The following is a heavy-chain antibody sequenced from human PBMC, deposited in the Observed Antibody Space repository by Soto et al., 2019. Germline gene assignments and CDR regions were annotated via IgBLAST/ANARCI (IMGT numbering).Heavy chain of an antibody. CDR1: GGSISSGDYY. J-gene: IGHJ5*01. V-gene: IGHV4-30-4*01. CDR3: SIDLSSCYRHLFDS. D-gene: IGHD6-13*01. Sequence: PSETLSLTCTVSGGSISSGDYYWSWIRQPPGKGLEWIGYIYHSGSTYYNPSLKSRVTISVDTSKNQFSLKLSSVTAADTAVYYCSIDLSSCYRHLFDSWGQGTLVTVSS. CDR2: IYHSGST.